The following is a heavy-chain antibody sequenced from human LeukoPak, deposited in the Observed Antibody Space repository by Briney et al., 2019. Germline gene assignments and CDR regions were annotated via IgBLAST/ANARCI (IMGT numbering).Heavy chain of an antibody. V-gene: IGHV4-4*07. D-gene: IGHD4-23*01. Sequence: SETLSLTCDVSGGSISGNYWSWIRQPAGKGLEWVGRVHTSGSTNYNPSLKSRVTLSQDTSKNQFYLRLTSVTAADTAVYYCARDGGGNRNFDYRGQGTLVTVSS. CDR3: ARDGGGNRNFDY. J-gene: IGHJ4*02. CDR1: GGSISGNY. CDR2: VHTSGST.